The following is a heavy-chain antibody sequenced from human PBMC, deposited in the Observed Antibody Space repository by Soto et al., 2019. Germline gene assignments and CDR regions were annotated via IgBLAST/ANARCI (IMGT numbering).Heavy chain of an antibody. V-gene: IGHV6-1*01. CDR3: ARTTYDVVVY. CDR1: GDSVSSKSAA. J-gene: IGHJ4*02. Sequence: PSQTLSLTCAISGDSVSSKSAAWNWIRQSPPRGLEWLGRTYYRSKWYNDYTVSVKSRITINPDTSKNQFSLQLNSVTPDDTAVYYCARTTYDVVVYWGQGTLVTVSS. CDR2: TYYRSKWYN. D-gene: IGHD3-3*01.